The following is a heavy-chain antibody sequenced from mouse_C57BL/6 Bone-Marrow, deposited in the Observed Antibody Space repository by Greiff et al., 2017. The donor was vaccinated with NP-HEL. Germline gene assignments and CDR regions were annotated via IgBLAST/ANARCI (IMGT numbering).Heavy chain of an antibody. CDR1: GYTFTDYY. CDR2: INPYNGGT. V-gene: IGHV1-19*01. CDR3: ARGDAMDY. Sequence: VQLKQSGPVLVKPGASVKMSCKASGYTFTDYYMNWVKQSHGKSLEWIGVINPYNGGTSYNQKFKGKATSTVDKSSSTAYMELNSLTSEDSAVYYCARGDAMDYWGQGTSVTVSS. J-gene: IGHJ4*01.